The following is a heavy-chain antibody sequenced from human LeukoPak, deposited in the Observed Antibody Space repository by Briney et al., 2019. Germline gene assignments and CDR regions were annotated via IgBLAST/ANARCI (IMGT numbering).Heavy chain of an antibody. CDR3: ARRDDYGDYFDY. CDR1: GGSISSGGYY. Sequence: SETLSLTCTVSGGSISSGGYYWSWIRQHPGKGLEWIGYIYYSGSTYYNPSLKSRVTISVDTSKNQFSLKLSSMTAADTAVYYCARRDDYGDYFDYWGQGTLVTVSS. V-gene: IGHV4-31*03. D-gene: IGHD4-17*01. J-gene: IGHJ4*02. CDR2: IYYSGST.